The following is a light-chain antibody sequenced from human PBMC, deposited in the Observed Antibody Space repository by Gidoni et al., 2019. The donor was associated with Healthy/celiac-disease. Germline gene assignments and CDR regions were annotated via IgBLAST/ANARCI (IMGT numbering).Light chain of an antibody. CDR2: AAS. CDR3: QQSYSTPVT. Sequence: DIQMTQYPSSLSASVGDRVTITCRASQSISSYLNWYPQKPGKAPKLLIYAASSLQSGVPSRFSGSGSGTDFTLTISSLQPEDFATYYCQQSYSTPVTFGQGTKLEIK. V-gene: IGKV1-39*01. CDR1: QSISSY. J-gene: IGKJ2*01.